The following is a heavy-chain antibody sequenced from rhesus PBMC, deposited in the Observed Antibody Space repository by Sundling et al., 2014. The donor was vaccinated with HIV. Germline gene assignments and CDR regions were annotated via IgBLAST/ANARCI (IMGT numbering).Heavy chain of an antibody. CDR3: ARDGYCTGSGCFPFDY. CDR1: GGSFSGNY. Sequence: QVQLQESGPGLVKPSETLSLTCAVSGGSFSGNYWGWIRQPPGKGLEYIGYISGSSGSTNYNPSLKSRVTISKDTSKNQFSLKLSSVTAADTAVYYCARDGYCTGSGCFPFDYWGQG. V-gene: IGHV4-99*02. D-gene: IGHD2-21*01. CDR2: ISGSSGST. J-gene: IGHJ4*01.